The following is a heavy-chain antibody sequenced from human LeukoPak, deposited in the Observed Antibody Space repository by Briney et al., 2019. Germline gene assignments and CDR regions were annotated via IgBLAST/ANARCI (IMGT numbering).Heavy chain of an antibody. Sequence: SVKVSCKASGGTFSTYAISWVRQAPGQGLEWMGGIIPMFGTASYAQKFQGRVTITTDESTSTAYMELSSLRSEDTAIYYCARYRVAALRFDPWGQGTLVTVSS. J-gene: IGHJ5*02. CDR2: IIPMFGTA. CDR1: GGTFSTYA. CDR3: ARYRVAALRFDP. D-gene: IGHD2-15*01. V-gene: IGHV1-69*05.